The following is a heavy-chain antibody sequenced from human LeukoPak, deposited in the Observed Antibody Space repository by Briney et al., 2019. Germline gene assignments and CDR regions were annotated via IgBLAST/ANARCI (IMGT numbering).Heavy chain of an antibody. V-gene: IGHV1-2*02. Sequence: GASVKVSCQASGYTFTGYYMHGVRQAPGKGLAWMGWINPNSGGTNYAQKFQGRVTMSRDTSISTAYMDLSRLRSDDTAVYYCARVGYSYGLGYYFDYWGQGALVTVSS. CDR1: GYTFTGYY. D-gene: IGHD5-18*01. J-gene: IGHJ4*02. CDR2: INPNSGGT. CDR3: ARVGYSYGLGYYFDY.